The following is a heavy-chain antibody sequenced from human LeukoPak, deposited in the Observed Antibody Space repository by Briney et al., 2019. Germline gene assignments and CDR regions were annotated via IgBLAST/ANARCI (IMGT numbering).Heavy chain of an antibody. CDR1: GDSISSSNW. V-gene: IGHV4-4*02. J-gene: IGHJ4*02. CDR3: VRDPRDGYAFDY. CDR2: IYHSGST. Sequence: SETLSLTCAVSGDSISSSNWWSWVRLPPGKGLEWIGEIYHSGSTNYHSSLKSRVTVSLDTSKNQFSLSLSSVTAADTAVYYCVRDPRDGYAFDYWGQGTLVTVSS. D-gene: IGHD5-24*01.